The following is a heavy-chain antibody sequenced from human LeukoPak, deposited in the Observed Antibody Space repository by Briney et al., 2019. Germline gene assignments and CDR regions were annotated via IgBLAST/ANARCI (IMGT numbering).Heavy chain of an antibody. V-gene: IGHV3-23*01. CDR2: ISGSGGNT. J-gene: IGHJ5*02. D-gene: IGHD3-16*01. CDR1: GYSISSGYY. CDR3: AKDDNYIRFLS. Sequence: PSETLSLTCTVSGYSISSGYYWGWIRQPPGKGLEWVSGISGSGGNTYYADSMKGRFTISRDNSKNTLYLQMNSLRAEDTAVYYCAKDDNYIRFLSWGQGTLVTVSS.